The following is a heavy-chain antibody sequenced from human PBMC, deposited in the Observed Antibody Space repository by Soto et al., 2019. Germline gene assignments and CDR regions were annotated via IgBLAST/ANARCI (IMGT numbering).Heavy chain of an antibody. Sequence: GGSLRLSCAASGFTFSSYGMHWVRQAPGKGLEWVAVIWYDGSNKYYADSVKGRFTISRDNSKNTLYLQMNSLRAEDTAVYYCARDTAYSSGWFGDDYYYYGMDVWGQGTTVTVSS. V-gene: IGHV3-33*01. CDR1: GFTFSSYG. J-gene: IGHJ6*02. D-gene: IGHD6-19*01. CDR2: IWYDGSNK. CDR3: ARDTAYSSGWFGDDYYYYGMDV.